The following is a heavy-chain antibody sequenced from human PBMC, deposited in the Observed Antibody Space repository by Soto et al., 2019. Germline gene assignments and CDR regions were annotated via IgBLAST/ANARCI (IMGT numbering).Heavy chain of an antibody. Sequence: QVQLVESGGGVVQPGRSLRLSCAASRFTFSSYGMHWVRQAPGKGLEWVAVIWYDGSNKYYADSVKGRFTISRDNSKNTLYLQMNSLRAEDTAVYYCASGGVGGSYSPPHYWGQGTLVTVSS. CDR2: IWYDGSNK. V-gene: IGHV3-33*01. D-gene: IGHD1-26*01. J-gene: IGHJ4*02. CDR1: RFTFSSYG. CDR3: ASGGVGGSYSPPHY.